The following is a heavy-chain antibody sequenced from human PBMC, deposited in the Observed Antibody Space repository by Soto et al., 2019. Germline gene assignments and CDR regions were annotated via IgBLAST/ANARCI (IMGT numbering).Heavy chain of an antibody. CDR2: ISGSGGST. J-gene: IGHJ6*02. D-gene: IGHD3-22*01. CDR1: GFTFSSYA. Sequence: PGGSLRLSCAASGFTFSSYAMSWVRQAPGKGLEWVSAISGSGGSTYYADSEKGRFTISRDNSKNTLYLQMNSLRAEDTTVYYCGKTSRYYDISGYYSYYYYYGMDVWGQGTTVTVSS. V-gene: IGHV3-23*01. CDR3: GKTSRYYDISGYYSYYYYYGMDV.